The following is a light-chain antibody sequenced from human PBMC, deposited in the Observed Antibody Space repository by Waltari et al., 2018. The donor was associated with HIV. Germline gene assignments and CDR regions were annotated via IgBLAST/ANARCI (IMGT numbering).Light chain of an antibody. CDR1: SSDIGAHDS. Sequence: QSALAQPPSASASPGQSVAIPCSGPSSDIGAHDSVSWYQHHPGKAPRLIIYEVTKRPSGVPDRFSGSKSGNTASLTVSGIQAEDEADYYCSSHGATNYYVFGSGTRVTVL. CDR2: EVT. J-gene: IGLJ1*01. CDR3: SSHGATNYYV. V-gene: IGLV2-8*01.